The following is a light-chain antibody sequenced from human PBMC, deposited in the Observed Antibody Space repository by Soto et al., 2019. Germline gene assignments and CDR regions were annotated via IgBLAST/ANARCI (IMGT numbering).Light chain of an antibody. CDR2: DVS. CDR3: SSYTSSSLYV. V-gene: IGLV2-14*01. Sequence: QSALTQPASVSGSPGQSITISCTGTSSDVGGYNYVSWYQQHPGKAPNLMIYDVSNRPSGVSNRFSGSKSGNTASLTISGLQAEYEADYYCSSYTSSSLYVFGTGTKLTVL. CDR1: SSDVGGYNY. J-gene: IGLJ1*01.